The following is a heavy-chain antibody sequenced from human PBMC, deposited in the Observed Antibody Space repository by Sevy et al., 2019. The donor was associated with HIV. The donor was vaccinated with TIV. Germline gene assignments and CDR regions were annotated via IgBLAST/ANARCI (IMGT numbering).Heavy chain of an antibody. CDR1: GGSISSGGYY. V-gene: IGHV4-31*03. CDR2: IYYSGST. D-gene: IGHD2-15*01. CDR3: ARDLRSVVVVAATPRAFDI. Sequence: SETLSLTCTVSGGSISSGGYYWSWIRQHPGKGLEWIGYIYYSGSTYYNPSLKSRVTISVDTSKNQFSLKLSSVTAADTAVYYCARDLRSVVVVAATPRAFDIWGQGTMVTVSS. J-gene: IGHJ3*02.